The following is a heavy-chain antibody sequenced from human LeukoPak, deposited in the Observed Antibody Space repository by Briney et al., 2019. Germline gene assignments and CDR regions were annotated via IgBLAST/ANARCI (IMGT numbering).Heavy chain of an antibody. D-gene: IGHD3-22*01. CDR3: AKDPYSSGYLPFDY. CDR2: INTDGSST. J-gene: IGHJ4*02. V-gene: IGHV3-74*01. Sequence: GGSLRLSCAASGFTFSSYWMHWVRQAPGKGLVWVSRINTDGSSTSYADSVKGRFTISRDNAKNTLYLQMNSLRAEDTAVYYCAKDPYSSGYLPFDYWGQGTLVTVSS. CDR1: GFTFSSYW.